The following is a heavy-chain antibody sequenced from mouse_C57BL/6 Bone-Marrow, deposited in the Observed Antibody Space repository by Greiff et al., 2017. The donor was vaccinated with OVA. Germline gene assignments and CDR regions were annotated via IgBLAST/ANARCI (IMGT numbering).Heavy chain of an antibody. V-gene: IGHV1-50*01. CDR2: IDPSDSYT. D-gene: IGHD1-1*01. CDR3: AREGGVAPYAMDY. CDR1: GYTFTSYW. Sequence: QVQLQQPGAELVKPGASVKLSCKASGYTFTSYWMQWVKQRPGQGLEWIGEIDPSDSYTNYNQKFKGKATLTVDTSSSTAYMQISSLTSEDSAVYYCAREGGVAPYAMDYWGQGTSVTVSS. J-gene: IGHJ4*01.